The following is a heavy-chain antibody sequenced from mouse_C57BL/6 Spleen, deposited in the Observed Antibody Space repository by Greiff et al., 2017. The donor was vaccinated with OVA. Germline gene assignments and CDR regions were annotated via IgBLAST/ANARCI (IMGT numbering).Heavy chain of an antibody. V-gene: IGHV6-6*01. D-gene: IGHD1-1*01. Sequence: DVMLVESGGGLVQPGGSMKLSCAASGFTFSDAWMDWVRQSPEKGLEWVAEIRNKANNHATYYAESVKGRFTISRDDSKSSVYLQMNSLRAEDTGIYYCTRLGSSYEGFAYWGQGTLVTVSA. CDR1: GFTFSDAW. J-gene: IGHJ3*01. CDR3: TRLGSSYEGFAY. CDR2: IRNKANNHAT.